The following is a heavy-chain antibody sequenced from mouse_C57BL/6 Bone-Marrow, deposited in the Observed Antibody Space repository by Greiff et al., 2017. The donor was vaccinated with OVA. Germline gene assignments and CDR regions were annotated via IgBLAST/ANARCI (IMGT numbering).Heavy chain of an antibody. J-gene: IGHJ4*01. CDR3: ARSSRYYYAMDY. CDR1: GYTFTDYY. D-gene: IGHD1-1*01. Sequence: EVQLLQSGPELVKPGASVKISCTASGYTFTDYYMNWVKQSHGKSLEWIGDINPNNGGTSYNQKFKGKGTLTVDKTSSTAYMELRSLTSKDSAVYYCARSSRYYYAMDYWGQGTSVTVSS. V-gene: IGHV1-26*01. CDR2: INPNNGGT.